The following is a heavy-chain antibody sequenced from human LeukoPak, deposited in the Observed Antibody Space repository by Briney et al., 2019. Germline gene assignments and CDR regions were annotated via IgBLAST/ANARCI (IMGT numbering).Heavy chain of an antibody. CDR3: ARDLLTMGATRYYFDY. V-gene: IGHV1-2*02. CDR2: INPNSGGT. CDR1: GYTFTSYG. D-gene: IGHD1-26*01. Sequence: ASVKVSCKASGYTFTSYGISWVRQAPGQGLEWMGWINPNSGGTNYAQKFQGRVTMTRDTSISTAYMELSRLRSDDTAVYYCARDLLTMGATRYYFDYWGQGTLVTVSS. J-gene: IGHJ4*02.